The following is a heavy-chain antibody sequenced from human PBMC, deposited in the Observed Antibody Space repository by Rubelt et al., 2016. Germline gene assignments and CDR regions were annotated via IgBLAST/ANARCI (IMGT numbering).Heavy chain of an antibody. J-gene: IGHJ6*02. CDR3: ARGREMDSMTNFYYGLDI. CDR1: DGSFSGYY. CDR2: IDHSGSN. D-gene: IGHD5-24*01. V-gene: IGHV4-34*02. Sequence: QAQLLQWGAGLLKPSETLSLICGFSDGSFSGYYWSWIRPPPGKGLEWIGEIDHSGSNKYNPLLKNQVHQYGGQAKNQFFLKLTSLTAADSGVYYCARGREMDSMTNFYYGLDIWGRGTTVSVSS.